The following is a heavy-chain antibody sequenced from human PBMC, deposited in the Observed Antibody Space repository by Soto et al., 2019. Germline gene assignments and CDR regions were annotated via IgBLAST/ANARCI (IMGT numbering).Heavy chain of an antibody. Sequence: EVQLVESGGGLVEPGGSLRVSCAASGFSFSTAWMNWVRQVPGKGLEWVGRIKSETDGGTRDYAAPVKGRFTISRDDSKTTLYLQMNSLQTEDTAMYYCTAGNYWGQGTLVTVSS. CDR3: TAGNY. V-gene: IGHV3-15*07. J-gene: IGHJ4*02. CDR1: GFSFSTAW. CDR2: IKSETDGGTR.